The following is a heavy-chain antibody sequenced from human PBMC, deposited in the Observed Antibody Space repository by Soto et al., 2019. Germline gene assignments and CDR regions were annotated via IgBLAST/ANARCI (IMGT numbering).Heavy chain of an antibody. CDR3: ARVEAVRGVANYHYGMDV. CDR2: IYYSGST. Sequence: SETLSLTCTVSGGSISSGGYYWGWIRQHPGKGLEWIGYIYYSGSTYYNPSLKSRVTISVDTSKNQFSLKLSSVTAADTAVYYCARVEAVRGVANYHYGMDVWGQGTTVTVSS. V-gene: IGHV4-31*03. CDR1: GGSISSGGYY. D-gene: IGHD3-10*01. J-gene: IGHJ6*02.